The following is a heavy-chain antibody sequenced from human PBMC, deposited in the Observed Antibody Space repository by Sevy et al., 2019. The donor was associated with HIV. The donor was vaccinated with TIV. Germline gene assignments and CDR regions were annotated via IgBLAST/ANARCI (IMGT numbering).Heavy chain of an antibody. CDR2: IKQDGSEK. J-gene: IGHJ4*02. V-gene: IGHV3-7*01. D-gene: IGHD3-22*01. CDR1: GFTFSSYW. CDR3: ARYYYDSSGYSPFEY. Sequence: GGSLRLSCAASGFTFSSYWMSWVRQAPGKGLEWVANIKQDGSEKYYVDSVKGRFTISRDNAKNSLYLQMNSLRAEDTDVYYCARYYYDSSGYSPFEYWGQGTLVTVSS.